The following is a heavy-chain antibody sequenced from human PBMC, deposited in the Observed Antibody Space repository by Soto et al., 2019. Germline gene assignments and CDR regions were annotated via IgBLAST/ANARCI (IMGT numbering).Heavy chain of an antibody. D-gene: IGHD3-10*01. CDR2: ISGSGGST. J-gene: IGHJ6*02. V-gene: IGHV3-23*01. Sequence: EVQRLESGGGLVQPGGSLRLSCAASGFTFSSYAMSWVRQAPGKGLEWVSAISGSGGSTYYADSVKGRFTISRDNSKNTLYLQMNSLRAEDTAVYYCATGRGVNFYYGMDVWGQGTTVTVSS. CDR3: ATGRGVNFYYGMDV. CDR1: GFTFSSYA.